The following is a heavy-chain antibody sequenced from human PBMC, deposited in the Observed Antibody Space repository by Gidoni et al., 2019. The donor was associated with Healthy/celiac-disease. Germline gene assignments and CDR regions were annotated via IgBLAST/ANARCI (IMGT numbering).Heavy chain of an antibody. D-gene: IGHD2-2*01. CDR1: GFTFSSYA. V-gene: IGHV3-23*01. Sequence: EVQLLESGGGLVQPGGSLRLSCAASGFTFSSYAMGWVRQAPGKGLEWVSAISGSGGSTHYADSVKGRFTISRDNSKNTLYLQMNSLRAEDTAVYYCAKDCSSTSCQTGDYWGQGTLVTVSS. CDR2: ISGSGGST. CDR3: AKDCSSTSCQTGDY. J-gene: IGHJ4*02.